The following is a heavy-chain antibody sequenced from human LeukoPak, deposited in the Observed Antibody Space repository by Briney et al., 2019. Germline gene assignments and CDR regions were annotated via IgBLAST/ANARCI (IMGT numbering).Heavy chain of an antibody. CDR3: AKGIKYRGYTTFDY. CDR1: GFTFDDYT. V-gene: IGHV3-43*01. CDR2: ISWDGGST. D-gene: IGHD5-18*01. Sequence: PGGSLRLSCAASGFTFDDYTMHWVRQAPGKGLEWVSLISWDGGSTYYADSVKGRFTISRDNSKNSLYLQMNSLRTEDTALYYCAKGIKYRGYTTFDYWGQGTLVTVSS. J-gene: IGHJ4*02.